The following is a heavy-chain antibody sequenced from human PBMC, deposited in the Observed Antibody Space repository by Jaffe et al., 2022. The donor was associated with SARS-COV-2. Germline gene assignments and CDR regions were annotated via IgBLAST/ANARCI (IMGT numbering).Heavy chain of an antibody. J-gene: IGHJ3*02. CDR3: ARDKVARSSFDI. CDR1: GFTFSNYW. D-gene: IGHD2-15*01. Sequence: EVQLVESGGGLVQPGGSLRLSCAASGFTFSNYWMHWVRQAPGKELVWVARIQSDGSSTDYADSVKGRFTISRDNAKNTLYLQMNSLRAEDTAVYYCARDKVARSSFDIWGQGTRVTVSS. CDR2: IQSDGSST. V-gene: IGHV3-74*01.